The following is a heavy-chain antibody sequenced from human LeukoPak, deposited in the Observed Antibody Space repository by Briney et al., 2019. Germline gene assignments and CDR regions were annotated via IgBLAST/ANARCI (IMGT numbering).Heavy chain of an antibody. CDR1: GGSISSYD. J-gene: IGHJ4*02. CDR3: ARGASGYDILTGYQLDY. V-gene: IGHV4-59*01. D-gene: IGHD3-9*01. CDR2: IYYSGST. Sequence: SETLSLTCTVSGGSISSYDWSWIRQPPGKGLEWIGYIYYSGSTNYNPSLKSRVTISVDTSKNQFSLKLSSVTAADTAVYYCARGASGYDILTGYQLDYWGQGTLVTVSS.